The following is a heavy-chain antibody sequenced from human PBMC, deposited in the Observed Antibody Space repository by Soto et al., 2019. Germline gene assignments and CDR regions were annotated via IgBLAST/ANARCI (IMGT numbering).Heavy chain of an antibody. V-gene: IGHV4-59*08. Sequence: SETLSLTCTVSGGSISSYYWSWIRQPPGKGLEWIGYIYYSGSTNYHPSLKSRVTISVDTSKNQFSLKLSSVTAADTAVYYCARHDYGDYPLDYWGQGTLVTVSS. CDR3: ARHDYGDYPLDY. J-gene: IGHJ4*02. CDR1: GGSISSYY. CDR2: IYYSGST. D-gene: IGHD4-17*01.